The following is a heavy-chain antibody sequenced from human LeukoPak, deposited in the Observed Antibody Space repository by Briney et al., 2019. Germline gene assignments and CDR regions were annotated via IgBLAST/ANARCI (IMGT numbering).Heavy chain of an antibody. Sequence: SETLSLTCAVYGGSFSGYYWSWIRQPPGKGLEWIGEMNHSGSTNYNPSLKSRVTISVDTSKNQFSLKLSSVTAADTAVYYCARVQNYDFWSGYSDHWGQGTLVTVSS. J-gene: IGHJ5*02. CDR2: MNHSGST. V-gene: IGHV4-34*01. CDR3: ARVQNYDFWSGYSDH. D-gene: IGHD3-3*01. CDR1: GGSFSGYY.